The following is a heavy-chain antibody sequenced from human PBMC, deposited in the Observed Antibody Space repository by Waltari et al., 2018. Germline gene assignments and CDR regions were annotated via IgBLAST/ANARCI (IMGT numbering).Heavy chain of an antibody. Sequence: EVQLVESGGGLVQPGGSLRLSCAASGFTFRSYALSWVRQAPGKGLEWVSAISGSGGSTYYADSVNGRFTISRDNSKNTLYLQMNSLRAEDTAVYYCAKDCGGDCYGWFDPWGQGTLVTVSS. CDR1: GFTFRSYA. V-gene: IGHV3-23*04. CDR3: AKDCGGDCYGWFDP. J-gene: IGHJ5*02. CDR2: ISGSGGST. D-gene: IGHD2-21*02.